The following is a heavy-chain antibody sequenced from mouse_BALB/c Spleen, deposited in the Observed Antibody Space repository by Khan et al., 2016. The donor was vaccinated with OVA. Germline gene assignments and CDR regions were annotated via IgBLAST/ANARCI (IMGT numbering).Heavy chain of an antibody. CDR2: ISSTGST. J-gene: IGHJ4*01. CDR1: GYSITSDYA. V-gene: IGHV3-2*02. CDR3: ARSLYYSYGYALDC. D-gene: IGHD2-12*01. Sequence: VQLQESGPGLVKPSQSLSLTCTVTGYSITSDYAWNWIRQLPGNKLEWMGYISSTGSTSYNPSLKSRISITRDTSKNQFFLQLKSVTTEDTTTYYCARSLYYSYGYALDCWGRGTSVTVSS.